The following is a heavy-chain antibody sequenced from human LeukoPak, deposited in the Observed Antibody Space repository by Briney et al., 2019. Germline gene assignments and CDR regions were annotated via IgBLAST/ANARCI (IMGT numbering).Heavy chain of an antibody. Sequence: GSLRLSCAASGFTFSNYGMHWVRQPPGKGLEWIGSIYYSGSTYYNPSLKSRVTISVDTSKNQFSLKLSSVTAADTAVYYCAREILGYDSSGYRYWGQGTLVTVSS. CDR1: GFTFSNYG. J-gene: IGHJ4*02. CDR3: AREILGYDSSGYRY. CDR2: IYYSGST. V-gene: IGHV4-39*07. D-gene: IGHD3-22*01.